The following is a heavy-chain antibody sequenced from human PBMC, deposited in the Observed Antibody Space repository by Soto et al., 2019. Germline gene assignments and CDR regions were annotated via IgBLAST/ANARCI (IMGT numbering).Heavy chain of an antibody. CDR2: ISAYNGNT. V-gene: IGHV1-18*01. CDR1: GCTFTSSG. CDR3: ARDDSGYDHSKNYYYYCGMDD. Sequence: ASAKASCQVAGCTFTSSGVSGVRQAPGQGFEGMGWISAYNGNTNYAQKLQGRVTMTTHTSTSTAYMELRSLKSDDTAVYYCARDDSGYDHSKNYYYYCGMDDWGQGTTVTVSS. D-gene: IGHD5-12*01. J-gene: IGHJ6*02.